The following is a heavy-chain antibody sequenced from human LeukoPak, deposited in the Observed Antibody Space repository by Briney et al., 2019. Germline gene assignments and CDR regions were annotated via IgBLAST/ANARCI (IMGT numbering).Heavy chain of an antibody. CDR3: AKRSAAGTVGYFDY. J-gene: IGHJ4*02. CDR2: INDLGTAT. V-gene: IGHV3-74*01. CDR1: GW. D-gene: IGHD6-13*01. Sequence: GGSLRLSCAGSGWMHWVRQAPGKGLVWVSGINDLGTATYYADSVKGRSTISRDDAKNSLYLQMNSLRPEDTALYYCAKRSAAGTVGYFDYWGQGTLVTVSS.